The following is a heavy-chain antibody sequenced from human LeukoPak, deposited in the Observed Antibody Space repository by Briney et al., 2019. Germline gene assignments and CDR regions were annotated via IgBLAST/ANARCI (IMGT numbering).Heavy chain of an antibody. V-gene: IGHV1-46*01. CDR2: INPAGGST. J-gene: IGHJ4*02. D-gene: IGHD4-17*01. CDR3: ARYNGDLTGGFDY. CDR1: GYTFTNYY. Sequence: ASVKVSCKASGYTFTNYYIHWVRPAPGQGLEWMGIINPAGGSTGYAQKFQGRVTMTRDTSTSTVYMELSSLRSEDTAVYYCARYNGDLTGGFDYWGQGTLVTVSS.